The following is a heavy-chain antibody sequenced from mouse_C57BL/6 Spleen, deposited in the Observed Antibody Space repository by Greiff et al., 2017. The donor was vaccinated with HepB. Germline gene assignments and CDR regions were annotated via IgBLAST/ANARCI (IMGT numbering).Heavy chain of an antibody. D-gene: IGHD2-4*01. V-gene: IGHV2-3*01. CDR1: GFSLTSYG. CDR2: IWGDGST. J-gene: IGHJ3*01. Sequence: QVQLQQSGPGLVAPSQSLSITCTVSGFSLTSYGVSWVRQPPGKGLEWLGVIWGDGSTTYHSALISRLSISKDNSKGQVFLKLNSLQTDDTATYYCAKQNYDYDPAWFAYWGQGTLVTVSA. CDR3: AKQNYDYDPAWFAY.